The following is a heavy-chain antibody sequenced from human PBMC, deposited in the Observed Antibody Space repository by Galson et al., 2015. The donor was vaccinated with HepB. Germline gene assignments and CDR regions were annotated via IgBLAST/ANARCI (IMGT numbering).Heavy chain of an antibody. CDR2: IYRGGTT. J-gene: IGHJ6*02. CDR3: ARDQGDDYVNYYYYYGMDV. CDR1: GFSVSLNY. V-gene: IGHV3-66*02. Sequence: SLRLSCALSGFSVSLNYMSWARQAPGKGLEWVSVIYRGGTTYFADSVKGRFTISRDNSKNTLYLQMNSLRAEDTGVYYCARDQGDDYVNYYYYYGMDVWGQGTTVTVSS. D-gene: IGHD4-17*01.